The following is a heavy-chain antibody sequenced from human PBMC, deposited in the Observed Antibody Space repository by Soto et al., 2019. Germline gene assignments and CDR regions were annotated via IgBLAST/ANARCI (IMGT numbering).Heavy chain of an antibody. CDR2: ISYDGSNK. Sequence: GGSLRLSCASSVFTFSSYAMHCVRHSPGKWLEWVAVISYDGSNKYYADSVKGRFTISRDNSKNTLYLQMNSLRAEDTAVYYCARDRCSGGRRFTTEYWGQGTLVIGS. CDR1: VFTFSSYA. V-gene: IGHV3-30-3*01. D-gene: IGHD2-15*01. J-gene: IGHJ4*02. CDR3: ARDRCSGGRRFTTEY.